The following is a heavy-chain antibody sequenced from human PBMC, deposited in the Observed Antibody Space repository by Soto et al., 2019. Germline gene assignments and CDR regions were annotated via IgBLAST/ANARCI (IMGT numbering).Heavy chain of an antibody. V-gene: IGHV3-21*04. CDR1: GFTFSSYS. J-gene: IGHJ3*02. CDR2: ISSSSSYI. Sequence: LRLSCAASGFTFSSYSMNWVRQAPGKGLEWVSSISSSSSYIYYADSVKGRFTISRDNSKNTLSLQMNSLRAEDTAVYYCAKGSMEDTYYDILTGYSGDAFDIWGQGTMVTVSS. D-gene: IGHD3-9*01. CDR3: AKGSMEDTYYDILTGYSGDAFDI.